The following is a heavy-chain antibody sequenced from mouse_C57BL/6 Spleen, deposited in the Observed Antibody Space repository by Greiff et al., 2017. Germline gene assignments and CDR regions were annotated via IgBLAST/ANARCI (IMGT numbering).Heavy chain of an antibody. CDR2: ISYDGSN. V-gene: IGHV3-6*01. D-gene: IGHD1-1*02. Sequence: ESGPGLVKPSQSLSLTCSVTGYSITSGYYWNWIRQFPGNKLEWMGYISYDGSNNYNPSLKNRISITRDTSKNQFFLKLNSVTTEDTATYYCARVGIRFAYWGQGTLVTVSA. CDR1: GYSITSGYY. J-gene: IGHJ3*01. CDR3: ARVGIRFAY.